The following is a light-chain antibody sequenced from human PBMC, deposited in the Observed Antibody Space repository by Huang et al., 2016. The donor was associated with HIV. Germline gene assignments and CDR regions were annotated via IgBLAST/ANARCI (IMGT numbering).Light chain of an antibody. CDR1: QDISNS. J-gene: IGKJ2*01. Sequence: DIQMTQSPFSLSVSIGDRVTITCWASQDISNSLAWYQQKSGNAPRLLLYASSRLDPEVSARFSGSGSGTAHTLTLSGLQPEDSATYYCQQYYSSPRTFGQGTKLEI. CDR3: QQYYSSPRT. V-gene: IGKV1-NL1*01. CDR2: ASS.